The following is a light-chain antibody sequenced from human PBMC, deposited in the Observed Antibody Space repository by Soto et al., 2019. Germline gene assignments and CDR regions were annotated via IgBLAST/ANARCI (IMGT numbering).Light chain of an antibody. CDR3: QAWDSSTFYV. J-gene: IGLJ1*01. Sequence: SYELTQPPSVSVSPGQTASITCSGYNLGDKYVSWYQQKAGQSPLLVIFQDVKRPSGIPDRFSGSNSGNTATLTISGTQSIDEADYYCQAWDSSTFYVFXSGTKVTVL. CDR1: NLGDKY. V-gene: IGLV3-1*01. CDR2: QDV.